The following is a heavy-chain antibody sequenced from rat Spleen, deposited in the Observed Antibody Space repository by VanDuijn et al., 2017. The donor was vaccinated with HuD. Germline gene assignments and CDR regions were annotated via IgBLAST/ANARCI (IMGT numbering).Heavy chain of an antibody. CDR2: ISYDGGST. J-gene: IGHJ4*01. CDR1: GFTFSDYY. D-gene: IGHD1-11*01. Sequence: EVQLVESGGGLVQPGRSLKLSCAASGFTFSDYYMAWVRQAPTKGLEWVASISYDGGSTYYRDSVKGRFTISRDNAKSSLYLQMDSLRSEDTATYYCTTAGGLDVMDAWGQGASVTVSS. V-gene: IGHV5-20*01. CDR3: TTAGGLDVMDA.